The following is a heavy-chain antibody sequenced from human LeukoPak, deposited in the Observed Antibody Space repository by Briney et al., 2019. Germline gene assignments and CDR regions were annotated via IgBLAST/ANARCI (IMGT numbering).Heavy chain of an antibody. V-gene: IGHV1-3*01. CDR2: INAVNGNT. CDR1: GYTFTSYA. J-gene: IGHJ3*02. D-gene: IGHD2-2*01. CDR3: ARDCSSTSCYGDAFDI. Sequence: GASVKVSCKASGYTFTSYAMHWVRQAPGQRLEWMGWINAVNGNTKYSQKFQGRVTITRDTSASTAYMELSSLRSEDTAVYYCARDCSSTSCYGDAFDIWGQGTMVTVSS.